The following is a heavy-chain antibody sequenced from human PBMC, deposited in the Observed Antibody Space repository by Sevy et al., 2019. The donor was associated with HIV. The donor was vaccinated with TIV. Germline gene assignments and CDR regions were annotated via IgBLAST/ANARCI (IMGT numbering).Heavy chain of an antibody. CDR2: IYYSGST. CDR1: GGSISSSSYY. V-gene: IGHV4-39*02. J-gene: IGHJ4*02. Sequence: SETLSLTCTVSGGSISSSSYYWGWIRQPPGKGLEWIGSIYYSGSTYYYPSLKSRVTISVDTSKNQFSLKLSSVTAADTAVYYCAREGSYYDSSGYYQHPVYYFDYWGQGTLVTVSS. D-gene: IGHD3-22*01. CDR3: AREGSYYDSSGYYQHPVYYFDY.